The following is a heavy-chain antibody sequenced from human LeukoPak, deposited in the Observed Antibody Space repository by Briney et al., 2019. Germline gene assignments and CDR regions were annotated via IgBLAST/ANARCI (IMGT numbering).Heavy chain of an antibody. CDR1: GGSISSYY. Sequence: SETLSLTCTVSGGSISSYYWSWIRQPPGKGLEWIGYIYYSGSTNYNPSLKSRVTISVDTSKNQFSLKLSSVTAADTAVYYCARVKQLVRGIDHYGMDVWDQGTTVTVSS. J-gene: IGHJ6*02. D-gene: IGHD6-13*01. CDR3: ARVKQLVRGIDHYGMDV. V-gene: IGHV4-59*01. CDR2: IYYSGST.